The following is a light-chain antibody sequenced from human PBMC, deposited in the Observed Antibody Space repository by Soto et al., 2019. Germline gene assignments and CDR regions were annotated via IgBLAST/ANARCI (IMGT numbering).Light chain of an antibody. CDR2: DXA. Sequence: IVIRQSPATVSVSPGAIATLSXRASQSFSSNFAWYQQYRGXAPSXXXYDXATMATGSPARFSGSGSGTEFTLTISSMQSDDFAVYYCQQYNNWPRTFGQRTKVDI. V-gene: IGKV3-15*01. J-gene: IGKJ1*01. CDR3: QQYNNWPRT. CDR1: QSFSSN.